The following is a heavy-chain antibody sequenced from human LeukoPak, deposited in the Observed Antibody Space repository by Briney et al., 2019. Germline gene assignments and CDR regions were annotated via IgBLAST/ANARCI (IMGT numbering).Heavy chain of an antibody. D-gene: IGHD4-17*01. CDR3: ARDGTVTNGPFDY. CDR1: GDSISSSTYY. Sequence: PSETLSLTCIVSGDSISSSTYYWAWIRQPPGKGLEWIGNIYYSGSTNYNPSLKSRVTISVDTSKNQFSLKLSSVTAADTAVYYCARDGTVTNGPFDYWGQGTLVTVSS. CDR2: IYYSGST. V-gene: IGHV4-61*01. J-gene: IGHJ4*02.